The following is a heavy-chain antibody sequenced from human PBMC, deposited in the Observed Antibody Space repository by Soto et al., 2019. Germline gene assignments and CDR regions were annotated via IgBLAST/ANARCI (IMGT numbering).Heavy chain of an antibody. CDR2: ISGSGGST. Sequence: SGGSLRLSCAASGFTFSSYAMSWVRQAPGKGLEWVSAISGSGGSTYYADSVKGRFTISRDNSKNTLYLQMNSLRAEDTAVYYCAKDQSRLRFLEWLLWPRYWGQGTLVTAPQ. D-gene: IGHD3-3*01. V-gene: IGHV3-23*01. J-gene: IGHJ4*02. CDR1: GFTFSSYA. CDR3: AKDQSRLRFLEWLLWPRY.